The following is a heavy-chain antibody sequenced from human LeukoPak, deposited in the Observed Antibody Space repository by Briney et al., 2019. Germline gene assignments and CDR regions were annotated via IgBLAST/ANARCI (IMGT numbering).Heavy chain of an antibody. D-gene: IGHD3-22*01. CDR3: ARSLIVASEDY. V-gene: IGHV3-11*04. J-gene: IGHJ4*02. Sequence: GGSLRLSCAASGFRLDSFYMGWIRQVPGKGLDYIAFISASGAVPYYAESVKVRFTISRDNAKNSVSLQMNSLSGDDTAVYYCARSLIVASEDYWGQGTRVSVSS. CDR2: ISASGAVP. CDR1: GFRLDSFY.